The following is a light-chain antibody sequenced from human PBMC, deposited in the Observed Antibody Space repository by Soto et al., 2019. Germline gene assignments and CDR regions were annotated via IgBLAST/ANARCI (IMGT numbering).Light chain of an antibody. CDR1: QSLRSN. V-gene: IGKV3-15*01. Sequence: DIVMTQSPVTLSVSPGETVTLSCRASQSLRSNLAWYQQKPGQTPRLLIYSASIRAAATPARFSGSGAGTKLSLTISSLQSEDFAVYYCKQHDKLHPAVGQGTKVDIX. CDR3: KQHDKLHPA. J-gene: IGKJ1*01. CDR2: SAS.